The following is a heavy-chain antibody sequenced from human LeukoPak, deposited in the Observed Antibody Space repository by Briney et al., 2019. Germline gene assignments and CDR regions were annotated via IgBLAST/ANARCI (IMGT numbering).Heavy chain of an antibody. V-gene: IGHV3-23*01. CDR3: AKMMGQRLYDYCMDV. Sequence: GGSLRLSCTASGFTFSTYAMNWVRQAPGKGLEWVAVVVGNGGGIHYADSVEGRFTISRDNSKNTLYLQMNSLRAEDTAVYYCAKMMGQRLYDYCMDVWGKGTTVTVSS. CDR2: VVGNGGGI. J-gene: IGHJ6*03. CDR1: GFTFSTYA. D-gene: IGHD3-16*01.